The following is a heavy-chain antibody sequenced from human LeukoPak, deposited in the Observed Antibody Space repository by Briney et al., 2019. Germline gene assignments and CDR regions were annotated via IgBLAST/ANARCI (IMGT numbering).Heavy chain of an antibody. CDR1: GGSISSYY. Sequence: SETLSLTCTVSGGSISSYYWSWIRQPPGKGLERIGYIYYSGCTNYNPSLKSRVTISVDTSKNQFSLKLSSVTAADTAVYYCTRHMEYGDYYYYYYGMDVWGQGTTVTVSS. D-gene: IGHD4-17*01. CDR2: IYYSGCT. V-gene: IGHV4-59*08. J-gene: IGHJ6*02. CDR3: TRHMEYGDYYYYYYGMDV.